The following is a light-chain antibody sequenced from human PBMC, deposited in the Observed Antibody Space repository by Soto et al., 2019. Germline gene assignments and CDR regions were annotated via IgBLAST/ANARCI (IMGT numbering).Light chain of an antibody. CDR2: DAS. CDR3: QQRSNWPVT. Sequence: EIVLTQSPATLSLSPGERATLSCRASQSVSSYLGWYQQKRGQAPRILIYDASNRATGIPARFSGSWSGTDFTLTISSLEPEDFAVHYWQQRSNWPVTFGPGTTVDIK. V-gene: IGKV3-11*01. CDR1: QSVSSY. J-gene: IGKJ3*01.